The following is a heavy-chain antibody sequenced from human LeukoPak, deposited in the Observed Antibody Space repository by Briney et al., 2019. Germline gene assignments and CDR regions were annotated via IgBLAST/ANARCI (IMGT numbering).Heavy chain of an antibody. CDR1: GFTFSSYE. CDR3: ARSRRDNYYYYYGMDV. D-gene: IGHD5-24*01. CDR2: ISSSDTTI. Sequence: PGGSLRLSCAASGFTFSSYEMTWVRQAPGKGLEWVSNISSSDTTIHYADSVKGRFTISGDNARNSLYLQMNSLRAEDTAVYYCARSRRDNYYYYYGMDVWGQGTTVTVSS. J-gene: IGHJ6*02. V-gene: IGHV3-48*03.